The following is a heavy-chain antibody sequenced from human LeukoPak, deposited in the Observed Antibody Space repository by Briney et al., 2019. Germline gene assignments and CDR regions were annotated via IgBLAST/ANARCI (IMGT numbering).Heavy chain of an antibody. J-gene: IGHJ4*02. V-gene: IGHV3-33*08. CDR3: ARESIAVAGAPFDY. CDR2: IAANGGTK. D-gene: IGHD6-19*01. Sequence: GRSLRLSCAASGFTFSNYAMHWVRQAPGKGLEWVANIAANGGTKFYADSVKGRFTISRDNSKNTLFLQMNSLRAEDTAVYYCARESIAVAGAPFDYWGQGTLVTVSS. CDR1: GFTFSNYA.